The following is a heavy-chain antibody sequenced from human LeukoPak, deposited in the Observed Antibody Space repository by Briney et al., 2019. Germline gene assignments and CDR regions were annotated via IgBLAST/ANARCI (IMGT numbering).Heavy chain of an antibody. Sequence: PGGSLTLSCAASGFTFSRYSMHWVRQTPGKGLEWVGVIYYGGCNNYYAHSVKGRFTISRDNSNNTLYLQMNSLKAEDTAVYYCARDSLYRSGSYWELPAFYYWGEEALVTVSS. CDR1: GFTFSRYS. D-gene: IGHD3-10*01. J-gene: IGHJ4*02. CDR3: ARDSLYRSGSYWELPAFYY. CDR2: IYYGGCNN. V-gene: IGHV3-30*04.